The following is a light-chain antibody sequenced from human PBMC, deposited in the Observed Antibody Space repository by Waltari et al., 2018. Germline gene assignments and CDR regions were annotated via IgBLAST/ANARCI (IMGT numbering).Light chain of an antibody. V-gene: IGKV4-1*01. Sequence: DIVITQSPDSLAVFPGARASINCTSSQSVLDSTNNKNYMAWYQQRPGQPPKLLIYWASVRESGVPDRFSGSGSGTDFTLTISSLQAEDVAVYYCQQCHRSPWTFGQGTKVEI. CDR3: QQCHRSPWT. CDR2: WAS. CDR1: QSVLDSTNNKNY. J-gene: IGKJ1*01.